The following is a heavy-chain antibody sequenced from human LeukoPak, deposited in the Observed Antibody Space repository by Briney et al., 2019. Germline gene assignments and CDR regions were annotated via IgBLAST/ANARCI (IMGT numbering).Heavy chain of an antibody. Sequence: GRSLRLSCAGSGFIFNNYAMHWVRHPPGKGLEWVSGISWNSGSIDCADSVKGRFTISRDNAKNSLYLQMNSLRVEDTAFYYCAKDNRRHYTSGPNPDSLHWGQGALVTVSS. CDR1: GFIFNNYA. D-gene: IGHD6-19*01. J-gene: IGHJ4*02. CDR3: AKDNRRHYTSGPNPDSLH. CDR2: ISWNSGSI. V-gene: IGHV3-9*01.